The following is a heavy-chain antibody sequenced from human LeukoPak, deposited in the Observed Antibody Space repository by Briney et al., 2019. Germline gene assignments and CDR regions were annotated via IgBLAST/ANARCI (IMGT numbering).Heavy chain of an antibody. Sequence: PGGSLRLSCAASGFTFSSYSMNWVRQAPGKGLEWVSSISSSSSYIYYADSVKGRFTISRDNAKNSLYLQMNSLRAEDTAVYYCASSDTAIGAFDIWGQGTMVTVSS. D-gene: IGHD2-21*02. V-gene: IGHV3-21*01. CDR3: ASSDTAIGAFDI. CDR2: ISSSSSYI. J-gene: IGHJ3*02. CDR1: GFTFSSYS.